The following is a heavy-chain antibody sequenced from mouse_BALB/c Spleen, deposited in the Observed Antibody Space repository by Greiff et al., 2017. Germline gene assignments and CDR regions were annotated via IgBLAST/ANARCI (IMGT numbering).Heavy chain of an antibody. CDR3: ARSMANWDGDFDYYAMDY. CDR2: IYPGGGYT. J-gene: IGHJ4*01. V-gene: IGHV1-63*02. CDR1: GYTFTNYW. D-gene: IGHD4-1*02. Sequence: VQLQQSGAELVRPGTSVKISCKASGYTFTNYWLGWVKQRPGHGLEWIGDIYPGGGYTNYNEKFKGKATLTADTSSSTAYMQLSSLTSEDSAVYFCARSMANWDGDFDYYAMDYWGQGTSVTVSS.